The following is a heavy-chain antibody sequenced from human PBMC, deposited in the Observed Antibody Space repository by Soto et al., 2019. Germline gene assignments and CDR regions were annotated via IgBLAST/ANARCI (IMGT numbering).Heavy chain of an antibody. V-gene: IGHV3-21*01. CDR1: GFTFSSYS. CDR3: ARESYRNYSNYVLD. D-gene: IGHD4-4*01. Sequence: GGSLRLSCAASGFTFSSYSMNWVRQAPGKWLEWVSSISSSSSYIYYADSVKGRFTISRDNAKNSLYLQMNSLRAEDTAVYYCARESYRNYSNYVLDWGQGTLVNVSS. J-gene: IGHJ4*02. CDR2: ISSSSSYI.